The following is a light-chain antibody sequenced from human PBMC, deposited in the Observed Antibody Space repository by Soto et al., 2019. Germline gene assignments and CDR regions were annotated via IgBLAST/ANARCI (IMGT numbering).Light chain of an antibody. V-gene: IGKV1-5*01. J-gene: IGKJ1*01. Sequence: DIQMTQSPSTLSASVGDRVTITCRASQSISSWLAWYQQKPGKAPKLLIYDASSLESGVPSRFSGSGSGTEFTLTISSLQPDDFATYYCQQYNNYWTFGQGTSVYIK. CDR3: QQYNNYWT. CDR2: DAS. CDR1: QSISSW.